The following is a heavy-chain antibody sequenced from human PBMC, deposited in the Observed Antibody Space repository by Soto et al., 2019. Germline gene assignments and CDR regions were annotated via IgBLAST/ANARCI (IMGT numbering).Heavy chain of an antibody. Sequence: QVQLVQSGAEVKKPGASVTVSCRSSGDTFNDYYIHWVRQAPGQGLERMGWINPNGGVTKYAQKFQGWVSMTRDPSIRTGYMPLSRLRSDDPAVYFWARESGGATAPLGFLFFFLDGWGTGTTVTVSS. CDR1: GDTFNDYY. V-gene: IGHV1-2*04. CDR2: INPNGGVT. J-gene: IGHJ6*04. D-gene: IGHD5-12*01. CDR3: ARESGGATAPLGFLFFFLDG.